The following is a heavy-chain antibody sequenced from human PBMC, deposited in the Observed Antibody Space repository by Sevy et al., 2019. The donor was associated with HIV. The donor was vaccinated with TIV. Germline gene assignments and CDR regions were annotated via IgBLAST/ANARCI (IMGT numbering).Heavy chain of an antibody. Sequence: GGSLRLSYAASGFSFSNYAMSWVRQAPGKGLEWVSTLIGGGSRTYYADSVTGRFTNSRDNSRNTLYLQMNSLRAEDTAVYYCAKRRVQSGLSGGGANYGWDVCGQGTTVTVSS. V-gene: IGHV3-23*01. CDR2: LIGGGSRT. J-gene: IGHJ6*02. CDR1: GFSFSNYA. D-gene: IGHD2-8*02. CDR3: AKRRVQSGLSGGGANYGWDV.